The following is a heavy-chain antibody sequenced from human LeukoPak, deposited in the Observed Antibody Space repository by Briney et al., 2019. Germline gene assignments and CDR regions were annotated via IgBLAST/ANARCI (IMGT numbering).Heavy chain of an antibody. D-gene: IGHD3-10*01. CDR2: IWNDGSTK. CDR1: GFTFDDYA. Sequence: GGSLRLSCAASGFTFDDYAMHWVRQAPGKGLEWVAVIWNDGSTKYYGDSVKGRFTISRDNSKNTLYLQMNSLRAEDTAVYYCARDAGFTGSYYDYWGQGTLVTVSS. V-gene: IGHV3-33*08. CDR3: ARDAGFTGSYYDY. J-gene: IGHJ4*02.